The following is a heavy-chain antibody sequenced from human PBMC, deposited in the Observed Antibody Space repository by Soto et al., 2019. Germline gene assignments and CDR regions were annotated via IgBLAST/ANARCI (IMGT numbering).Heavy chain of an antibody. J-gene: IGHJ4*02. CDR1: GYTFTSYY. D-gene: IGHD3-10*01. CDR2: INPSGGST. V-gene: IGHV1-46*01. CDR3: ARDLSIYGSGSYYSLYFDY. Sequence: ASVTVSCKASGYTFTSYYMHWVRQAPGQGLEWMGIINPSGGSTSYAQKFQGRVTMTRDTSTSTVYMELSSLRSEDTAVYYCARDLSIYGSGSYYSLYFDYWGQGTLVTVSS.